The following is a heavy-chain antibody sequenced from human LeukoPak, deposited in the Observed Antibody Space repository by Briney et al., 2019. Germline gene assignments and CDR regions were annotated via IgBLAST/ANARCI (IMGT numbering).Heavy chain of an antibody. D-gene: IGHD3-9*01. J-gene: IGHJ4*02. CDR3: AREPPLRYFDWLPSDY. Sequence: ASVKVSCKASGYTFTSYDINWVRQATGQGLEWMGWMNPNSGNTGYAQKLQGRVTMTTDTSTSTAYMELRSLRSDDTAVYYCAREPPLRYFDWLPSDYWGQGTLVTVSS. CDR1: GYTFTSYD. V-gene: IGHV1-8*01. CDR2: MNPNSGNT.